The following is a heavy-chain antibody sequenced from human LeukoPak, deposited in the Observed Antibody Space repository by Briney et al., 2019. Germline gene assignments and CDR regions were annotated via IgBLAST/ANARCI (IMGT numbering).Heavy chain of an antibody. CDR2: IWYDGSNK. V-gene: IGHV3-33*01. CDR1: GFTFSSYG. J-gene: IGHJ6*02. Sequence: QTGGSLRLSCAASGFTFSSYGMHWVRQALGKGLEWVAVIWYDGSNKYYADSVKGRFTISRDNSKNTLYLQMNSLRAEDTAVYYCARGYYYGSGSYSYYYYYGMDVWGQGTTVTVSS. CDR3: ARGYYYGSGSYSYYYYYGMDV. D-gene: IGHD3-10*01.